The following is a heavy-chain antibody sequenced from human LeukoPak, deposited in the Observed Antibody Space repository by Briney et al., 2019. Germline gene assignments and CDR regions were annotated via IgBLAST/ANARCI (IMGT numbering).Heavy chain of an antibody. V-gene: IGHV1-24*01. J-gene: IGHJ5*02. Sequence: ASVRVSCMVSGYTLTEFSMHWVRQAPGKGVEWVGGFDLEDGETIYAQKFQGRVTMTEDTSTDTAYIELSSLRSEDTAVYYCATLKVRGVIAQADRFDPWGQGTLVTVSS. D-gene: IGHD3-10*01. CDR3: ATLKVRGVIAQADRFDP. CDR2: FDLEDGET. CDR1: GYTLTEFS.